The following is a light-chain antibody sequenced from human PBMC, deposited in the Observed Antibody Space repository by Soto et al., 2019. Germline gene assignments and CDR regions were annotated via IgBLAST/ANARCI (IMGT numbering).Light chain of an antibody. CDR3: QQADSLPLT. CDR2: AAS. V-gene: IGKV1-12*01. CDR1: RDISSW. Sequence: IPLTRSPSSVSASVGDRVTITCRASRDISSWLAWYQQKPGQAPNILVFAASTLQRGVPTRFSGRGSGTEFTLTIDSLQPEDFATYYCQQADSLPLTFGGGTNVDIK. J-gene: IGKJ3*01.